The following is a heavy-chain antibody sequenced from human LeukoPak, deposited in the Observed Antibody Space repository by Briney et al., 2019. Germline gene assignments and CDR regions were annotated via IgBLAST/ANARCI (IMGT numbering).Heavy chain of an antibody. CDR1: GFTFDDYA. D-gene: IGHD4-17*01. CDR2: ISWNSGSI. V-gene: IGHV3-9*01. Sequence: PGGSLRLSCAASGFTFDDYAMHWVRQAPGKGLEWVSGISWNSGSIGYADSVKGRFTISRDNAKNSLYLQMNSLRAEDTALYYCALYGDLVVWGQGTLVTVSS. J-gene: IGHJ4*02. CDR3: ALYGDLVV.